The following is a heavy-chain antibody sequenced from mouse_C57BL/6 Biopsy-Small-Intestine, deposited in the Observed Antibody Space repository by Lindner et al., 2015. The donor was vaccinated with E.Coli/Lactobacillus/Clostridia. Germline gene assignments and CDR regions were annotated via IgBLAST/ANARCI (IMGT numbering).Heavy chain of an antibody. V-gene: IGHV14-4*01. CDR2: IDPENGDT. J-gene: IGHJ2*01. CDR3: TTYYYGSSPYY. CDR1: GFNIKDDY. D-gene: IGHD1-1*01. Sequence: VQLQESGAELVRPGASVKLSCTASGFNIKDDYMHWVKQRPEQGLEWIGWIDPENGDTEYASKFQGKATITADTSSNTAYLQLSSLTSEDTAVYYCTTYYYGSSPYYWGQGTTLTVSS.